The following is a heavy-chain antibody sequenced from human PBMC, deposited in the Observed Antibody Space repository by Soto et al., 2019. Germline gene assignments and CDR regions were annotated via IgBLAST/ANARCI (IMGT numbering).Heavy chain of an antibody. CDR1: GGSFSSSSYY. CDR3: ARVVGAYSDYYYYGMDV. Sequence: PSETLSLTCTVSGGSFSSSSYYWGWMRQPPGKGLEWIGSIYYSRSTYYNPSLNRRVTISVNTTKNQFSLMLSSVTAADTAVYYCARVVGAYSDYYYYGMDVWGQGTTVTVSS. CDR2: IYYSRST. J-gene: IGHJ6*02. D-gene: IGHD5-18*01. V-gene: IGHV4-39*01.